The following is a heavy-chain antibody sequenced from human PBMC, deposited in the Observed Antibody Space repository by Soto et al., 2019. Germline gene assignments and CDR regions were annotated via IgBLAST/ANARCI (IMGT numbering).Heavy chain of an antibody. CDR2: INPNSGGT. V-gene: IGHV1-2*04. CDR1: GYTFTGYY. D-gene: IGHD3-3*01. CDR3: ARASLRSKTRPDYGMDV. J-gene: IGHJ6*02. Sequence: SVKVSCKASGYTFTGYYMHWVRQAPGQGLEWMGWINPNSGGTNYAQKFQGWVTMTRDTSISTAYMELSRLRSDDTAVYYCARASLRSKTRPDYGMDVWGQGTTVTVSS.